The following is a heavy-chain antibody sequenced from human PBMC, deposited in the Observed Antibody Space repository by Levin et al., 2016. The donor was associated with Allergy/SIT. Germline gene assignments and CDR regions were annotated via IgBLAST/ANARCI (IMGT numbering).Heavy chain of an antibody. CDR3: ARDQRGYSYGAYYYGMDV. D-gene: IGHD5-18*01. J-gene: IGHJ6*02. CDR1: GGSISSYY. V-gene: IGHV4-59*01. CDR2: IYYSGST. Sequence: SETLSLTCTVSGGSISSYYWSWIRQPPGKGLEWIGYIYYSGSTNYNPSLKSRVTISVDTSKNQFSLKLSSVTAADTAVYYCARDQRGYSYGAYYYGMDVWGQGTTVTVSS.